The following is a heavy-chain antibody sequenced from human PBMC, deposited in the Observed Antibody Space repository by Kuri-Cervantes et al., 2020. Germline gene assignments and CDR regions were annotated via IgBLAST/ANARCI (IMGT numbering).Heavy chain of an antibody. CDR3: ARDSRPRKRYYYDSSGPDY. CDR2: ISACNGDT. V-gene: IGHV1-18*01. Sequence: ASVKVSCKASGYTFTSYGISWVRQAPGQGLEWMGWISACNGDTNYAQKLQGRVTMTTDTSTSTAYMELRSLRSDDTAVYYCARDSRPRKRYYYDSSGPDYWGQGTLVTVSS. CDR1: GYTFTSYG. D-gene: IGHD3-22*01. J-gene: IGHJ4*02.